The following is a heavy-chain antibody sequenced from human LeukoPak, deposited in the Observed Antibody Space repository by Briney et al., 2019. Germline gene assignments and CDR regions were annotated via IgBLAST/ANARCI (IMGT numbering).Heavy chain of an antibody. CDR1: GDSVSTNSAA. J-gene: IGHJ4*02. D-gene: IGHD2-21*02. V-gene: IGHV6-1*01. Sequence: SQTLSLTCGISGDSVSTNSAAWNWIRQSPSRGLEWLGRTYYRSKWFSDYGVSVRGRITINPDTSKNRFSLNLNSVTPEDTAVYYCARDFCGGDCPFDYWGQGTLGTVSS. CDR3: ARDFCGGDCPFDY. CDR2: TYYRSKWFS.